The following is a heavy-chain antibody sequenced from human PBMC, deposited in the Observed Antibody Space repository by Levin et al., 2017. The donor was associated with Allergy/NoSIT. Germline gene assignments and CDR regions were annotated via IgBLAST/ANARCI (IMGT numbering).Heavy chain of an antibody. CDR3: ARGWVAGAGLGTRYFQH. V-gene: IGHV4-34*01. CDR1: GGSFTDYY. Sequence: KASETLSLTCAVFGGSFTDYYWSWIRQSSGKGLEWIGENNRSGTTDYNPSLKGRVTISIDTSKNQLSLKLTSVTAADTAVYYCARGWVAGAGLGTRYFQHWGQGTQVTVSS. CDR2: NNRSGTT. D-gene: IGHD6-13*01. J-gene: IGHJ1*01.